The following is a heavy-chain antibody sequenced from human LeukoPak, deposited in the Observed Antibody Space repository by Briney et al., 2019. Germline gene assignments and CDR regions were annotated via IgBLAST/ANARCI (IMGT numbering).Heavy chain of an antibody. D-gene: IGHD2-15*01. Sequence: GGSLRLSCAASGFTFTKAYMSWVRQAPGKGLEWVGRIKSRIDGGTIDFAAPVKGRFTISRDDSKNMLHLQMNSLKNEDTAVYYCTTGWLDYWGQGSLVTVSS. CDR1: GFTFTKAY. V-gene: IGHV3-15*07. J-gene: IGHJ4*02. CDR3: TTGWLDY. CDR2: IKSRIDGGTI.